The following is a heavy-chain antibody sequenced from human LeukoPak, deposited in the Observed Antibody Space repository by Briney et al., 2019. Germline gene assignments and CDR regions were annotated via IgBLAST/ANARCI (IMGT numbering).Heavy chain of an antibody. CDR1: GYIFTNYA. CDR2: IIPIFGTA. V-gene: IGHV1-69*13. CDR3: ARDGPTVAAGTDAFDI. D-gene: IGHD6-13*01. J-gene: IGHJ3*02. Sequence: GASVKVSCKASGYIFTNYAMNWVRQAPGQGLEWMGGIIPIFGTANYAQKFQGRVTITADESTSTAYMELSSLRSEDTAVYYCARDGPTVAAGTDAFDIWGQGTMVTVSS.